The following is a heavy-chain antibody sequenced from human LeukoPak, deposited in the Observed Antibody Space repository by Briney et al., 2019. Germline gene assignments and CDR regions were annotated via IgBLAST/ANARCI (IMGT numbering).Heavy chain of an antibody. V-gene: IGHV3-30*18. J-gene: IGHJ6*04. CDR3: AKDYDILVLLGGVDV. CDR1: GFTFSSYG. Sequence: QPGRSLRLSCAASGFTFSSYGMHWVRQAPGKGLEWVAVISYDGSNKYYADSVKGRFTISRDNSKNTLYLQMNSLRAEDTAVYYCAKDYDILVLLGGVDVWGKGTTVTVSS. CDR2: ISYDGSNK. D-gene: IGHD3-9*01.